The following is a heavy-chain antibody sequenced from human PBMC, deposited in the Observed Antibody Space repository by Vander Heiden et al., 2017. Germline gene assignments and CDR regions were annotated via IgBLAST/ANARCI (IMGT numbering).Heavy chain of an antibody. J-gene: IGHJ3*02. CDR1: GFTFTSSA. D-gene: IGHD6-13*01. CDR2: IVVGSGNT. V-gene: IGHV1-58*01. Sequence: QMQLVQSGPEVKKPGTSVKVSCKASGFTFTSSAVQWVRQARGQRLEWIGWIVVGSGNTNYAQKFQERVTITRDMSTSTAYMELSSLRSEDTAVYYCAAGFRIAAAGVDAFDIWGQGTMVTVSS. CDR3: AAGFRIAAAGVDAFDI.